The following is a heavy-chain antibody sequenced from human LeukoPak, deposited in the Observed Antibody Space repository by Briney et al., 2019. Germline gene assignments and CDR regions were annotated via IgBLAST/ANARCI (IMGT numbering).Heavy chain of an antibody. Sequence: GGSLRLSCAASGFTFSDYYMSWIRQAPGKGLEWVSYISSSGSTIYYADSVKGRFTISRDNAKNSLYLQMNSLRAEDTAVYYCARVGGEITIFGVVISYYYYGMDVWGQGTTVTVSS. V-gene: IGHV3-11*04. CDR1: GFTFSDYY. J-gene: IGHJ6*02. CDR3: ARVGGEITIFGVVISYYYYGMDV. D-gene: IGHD3-3*01. CDR2: ISSSGSTI.